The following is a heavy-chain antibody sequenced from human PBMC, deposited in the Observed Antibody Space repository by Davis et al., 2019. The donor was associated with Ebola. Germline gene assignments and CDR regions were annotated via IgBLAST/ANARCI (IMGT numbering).Heavy chain of an antibody. Sequence: GGSLRLSCAASGFTFSSYAMHWVRQAPGKGLEWVAVISYDGSNKYYADSVKGRFTISRDNSKNTLYLQMNSLRAEDTAVYYCARVPLHYGDYFIHWGQGTLVTVSS. D-gene: IGHD4-17*01. J-gene: IGHJ4*02. CDR3: ARVPLHYGDYFIH. CDR2: ISYDGSNK. V-gene: IGHV3-30-3*01. CDR1: GFTFSSYA.